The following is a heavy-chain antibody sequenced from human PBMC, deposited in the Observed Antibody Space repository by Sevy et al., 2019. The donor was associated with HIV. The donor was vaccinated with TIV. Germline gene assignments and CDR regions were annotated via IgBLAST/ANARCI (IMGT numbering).Heavy chain of an antibody. V-gene: IGHV3-20*04. D-gene: IGHD3-10*01. CDR1: GFTFDDYG. Sequence: GGSLRLSCAASGFTFDDYGMSWVRQAPGKGLEWVSGISWNGGRIGSADSVKGRFTISKDNAKNSLCLQMNSLRAEDTALYYCATDSGDGSGSYYSFWGNGTLVTVSS. CDR2: ISWNGGRI. J-gene: IGHJ4*01. CDR3: ATDSGDGSGSYYSF.